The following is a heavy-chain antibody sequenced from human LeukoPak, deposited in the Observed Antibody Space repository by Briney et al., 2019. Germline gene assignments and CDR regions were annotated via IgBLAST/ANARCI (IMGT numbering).Heavy chain of an antibody. CDR3: ARLYCSGGSCPQDY. Sequence: PGGSLRLSCAASGFTFSNYRMNWVRQAPGKGLEWVSYISSGSVTIYYADSVKGRFTISRDNAKNSLYLQMNSLRDEDTAVYYCARLYCSGGSCPQDYWGRGTLVTVSS. D-gene: IGHD2-15*01. J-gene: IGHJ4*02. CDR2: ISSGSVTI. CDR1: GFTFSNYR. V-gene: IGHV3-48*02.